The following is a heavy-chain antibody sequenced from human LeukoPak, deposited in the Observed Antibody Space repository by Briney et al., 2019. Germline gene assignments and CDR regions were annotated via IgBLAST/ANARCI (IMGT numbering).Heavy chain of an antibody. CDR2: IIPIFGTA. CDR1: GYTLTELS. Sequence: GASVKVSCKVSGYTLTELSMHWVRQAPGQGLEWMGGIIPIFGTANYAQKFQGRVTITADESTSTAYMELSSLRSEDTAVYYCARGYRYDFWSGYYLPNYWGQGTLVTVSS. J-gene: IGHJ4*02. V-gene: IGHV1-69*13. D-gene: IGHD3-3*01. CDR3: ARGYRYDFWSGYYLPNY.